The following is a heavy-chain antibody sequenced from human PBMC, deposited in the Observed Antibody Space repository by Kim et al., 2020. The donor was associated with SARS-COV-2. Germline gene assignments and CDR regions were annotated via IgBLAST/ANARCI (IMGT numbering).Heavy chain of an antibody. CDR2: IKQDGSEK. Sequence: GGSLRLSCAASGFTFSSYWMSWVRQAPGKGLEWVANIKQDGSEKNYVDSVKGRFTISRDNAKNSLYLQMNSLRAEDTAVYYCARDISIAVARGWFDPWGQGTLVTVSS. J-gene: IGHJ5*02. CDR3: ARDISIAVARGWFDP. V-gene: IGHV3-7*01. CDR1: GFTFSSYW. D-gene: IGHD6-19*01.